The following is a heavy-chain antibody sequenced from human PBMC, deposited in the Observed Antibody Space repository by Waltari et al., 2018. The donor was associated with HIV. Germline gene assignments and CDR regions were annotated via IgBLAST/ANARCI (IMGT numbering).Heavy chain of an antibody. CDR2: IYYSGST. CDR1: GGSISSSSYY. V-gene: IGHV4-39*07. D-gene: IGHD3-22*01. J-gene: IGHJ4*02. Sequence: QLQLQESGPGLVKPSETLSLTCTVSGGSISSSSYYWGWIRQPPGKGLEWIGSIYYSGSTYYNPSLKSRVTISVDTSKNQFSLKLSSVTAADTAVYYCARAPMIVVDFDYWGQGTLVTVSS. CDR3: ARAPMIVVDFDY.